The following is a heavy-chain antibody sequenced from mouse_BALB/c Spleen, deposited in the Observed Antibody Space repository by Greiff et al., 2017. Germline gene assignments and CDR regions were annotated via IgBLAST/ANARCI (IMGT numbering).Heavy chain of an antibody. CDR3: ARPYYYGSTYAMDY. CDR2: IDPSDSET. J-gene: IGHJ4*01. D-gene: IGHD1-1*01. CDR1: GYSFTSYW. V-gene: IGHV1S126*01. Sequence: VKLQESGPQLVRPGASVKISCKASGYSFTSYWMHWVKQRPGQGLEWIGMIDPSDSETRLNQKFKDKATLTVDKSSSTAYMQLSSPTSEDSAVYYCARPYYYGSTYAMDYWGQGTSVTVSS.